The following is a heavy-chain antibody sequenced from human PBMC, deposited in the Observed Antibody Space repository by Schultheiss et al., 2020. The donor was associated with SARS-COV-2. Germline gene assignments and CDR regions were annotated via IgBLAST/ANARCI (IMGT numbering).Heavy chain of an antibody. CDR1: GGSISSGGYS. D-gene: IGHD2-2*01. J-gene: IGHJ6*03. V-gene: IGHV4-30-2*03. CDR2: IYYSGST. Sequence: SETLSLTCSVSGGSISSGGYSWSWIRQPPGKGLEWIGSIYYSGSTYYNPSLKSRVTMSVDTSKNQFSLKLSSVTAADTAVYYCARGGGREIVVVPADYYMDVWGKGTTVTVSS. CDR3: ARGGGREIVVVPADYYMDV.